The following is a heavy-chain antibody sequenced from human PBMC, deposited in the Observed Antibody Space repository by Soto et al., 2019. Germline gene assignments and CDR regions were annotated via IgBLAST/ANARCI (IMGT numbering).Heavy chain of an antibody. V-gene: IGHV3-23*01. CDR2: ISGSGGST. Sequence: PWGSLQIGCECSGFTFSTYAMSWVRQAPGKGLEWVSAISGSGGSTYYTDSVKGRFTISRDNSKNTLYLQMNTLRAEDTAIYYCALRKTGSYFDYWGQGSMVTVSS. D-gene: IGHD1-26*01. CDR1: GFTFSTYA. J-gene: IGHJ4*02. CDR3: ALRKTGSYFDY.